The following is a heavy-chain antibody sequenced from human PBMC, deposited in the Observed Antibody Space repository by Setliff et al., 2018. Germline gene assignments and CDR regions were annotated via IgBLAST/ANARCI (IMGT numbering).Heavy chain of an antibody. D-gene: IGHD3-22*01. CDR2: FSESGST. J-gene: IGHJ4*02. V-gene: IGHV4-39*01. CDR1: GGSISSRSYY. Sequence: SETLSLTCTVSGGSISSRSYYWAWIRQPPGKRLECIGSFSESGSTYYSPSLKSRVTISVDTSKNLFSLNLNSVTAADTAVYYCARQGGDYYDGSGYYYAPFDYWGQGILVTVSS. CDR3: ARQGGDYYDGSGYYYAPFDY.